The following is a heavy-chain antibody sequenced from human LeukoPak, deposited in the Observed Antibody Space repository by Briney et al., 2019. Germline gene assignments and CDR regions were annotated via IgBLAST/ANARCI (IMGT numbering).Heavy chain of an antibody. V-gene: IGHV4-34*01. Sequence: SETLSLTCAVYGGSFSGYYWSWIRQPPGKGLEWIGENNHSGSTNYNPSLKSRVTISVDTSKNQFSLKLSSVTAADTAVYYCARYNGFGPDYWGQGTLVTVSS. J-gene: IGHJ4*02. D-gene: IGHD3-10*01. CDR1: GGSFSGYY. CDR3: ARYNGFGPDY. CDR2: NNHSGST.